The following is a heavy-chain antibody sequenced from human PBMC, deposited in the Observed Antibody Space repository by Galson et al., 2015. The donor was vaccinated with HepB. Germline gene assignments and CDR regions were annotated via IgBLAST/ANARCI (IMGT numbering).Heavy chain of an antibody. CDR1: GYTFTGYY. V-gene: IGHV1-2*02. D-gene: IGHD3-22*01. CDR2: INPNSGGT. CDR3: ARGLEPYYYDSSGGNAFDI. Sequence: SCKASGYTFTGYYMHWVRQAPGQGLEWMGWINPNSGGTNYAQKFQGRVTMTRDTSISTAYMELSRLRSDDTAVYYCARGLEPYYYDSSGGNAFDIWGQGTMVTVSS. J-gene: IGHJ3*02.